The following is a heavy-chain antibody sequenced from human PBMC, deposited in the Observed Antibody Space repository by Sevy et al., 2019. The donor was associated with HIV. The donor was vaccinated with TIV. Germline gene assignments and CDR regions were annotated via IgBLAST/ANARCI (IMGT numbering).Heavy chain of an antibody. CDR3: ARGFDGWDTSPGGLDV. CDR1: GYTSTTYD. D-gene: IGHD1-26*01. V-gene: IGHV1-8*01. CDR2: MNPNNGNK. Sequence: ASVKVSCRASGYTSTTYDINWVRQATGQGLEWMGWMNPNNGNKGYAQKFQDRLTLTRDTSISTAYLELSSLRSDDTALYFCARGFDGWDTSPGGLDVWGQGTTVTVSS. J-gene: IGHJ6*02.